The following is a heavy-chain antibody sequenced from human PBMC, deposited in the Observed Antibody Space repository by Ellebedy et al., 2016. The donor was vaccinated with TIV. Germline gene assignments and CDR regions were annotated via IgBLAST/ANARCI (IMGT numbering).Heavy chain of an antibody. J-gene: IGHJ4*02. Sequence: GESLKISCAASGFTFSSYSMNWVRQAPGKGLEWVSSISSSSSYIHYADSVKGRFTISRDDSNNTLYLQMNSLTAEDTAVYYCARDPVPLLSVVARPYFDYWGQGSLVTVSS. D-gene: IGHD6-6*01. CDR2: ISSSSSYI. CDR3: ARDPVPLLSVVARPYFDY. V-gene: IGHV3-21*01. CDR1: GFTFSSYS.